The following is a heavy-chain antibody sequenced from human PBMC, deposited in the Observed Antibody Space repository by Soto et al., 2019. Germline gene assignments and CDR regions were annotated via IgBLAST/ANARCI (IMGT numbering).Heavy chain of an antibody. CDR2: TYYRSKWYN. J-gene: IGHJ6*02. CDR3: ARDLVRSTPLSYGTDV. V-gene: IGHV6-1*01. Sequence: SQTLSLTCAISGDSVSSNSAAWNWIRQSPSRGLEWLGRTYYRSKWYNDYAVSVKSRITINPDTSKNQFSLQLNSVTPEDTAVYYCARDLVRSTPLSYGTDVWGPGTTVTVS. D-gene: IGHD2-2*01. CDR1: GDSVSSNSAA.